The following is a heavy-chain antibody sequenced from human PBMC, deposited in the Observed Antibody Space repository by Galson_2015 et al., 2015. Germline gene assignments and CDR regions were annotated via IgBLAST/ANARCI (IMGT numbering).Heavy chain of an antibody. CDR2: IIPIFGTA. J-gene: IGHJ6*02. Sequence: SVKVSCKASGGTFSSYAISWVRQAPGQGLEWMGGIIPIFGTANYAQKFQGRVTITADESTSTAYMELSSLRSEDTAVYYCARVRIFGVVAYGMDVWGQGTTVTVSS. V-gene: IGHV1-69*13. CDR3: ARVRIFGVVAYGMDV. CDR1: GGTFSSYA. D-gene: IGHD3-3*01.